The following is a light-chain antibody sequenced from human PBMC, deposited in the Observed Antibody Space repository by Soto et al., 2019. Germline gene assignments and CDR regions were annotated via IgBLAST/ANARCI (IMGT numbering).Light chain of an antibody. CDR2: DGS. CDR3: QQYDSYPPT. CDR1: QTISW. J-gene: IGKJ1*01. V-gene: IGKV1-5*01. Sequence: DIQMTQSPPTLSASVGDRVTITCRASQTISWLAWYQQRPGKTPKLLIYDGSRLESGVPSRFSGSGSETEFTLTISGLQSDDFATYYCQQYDSYPPTFGQGTKVDIK.